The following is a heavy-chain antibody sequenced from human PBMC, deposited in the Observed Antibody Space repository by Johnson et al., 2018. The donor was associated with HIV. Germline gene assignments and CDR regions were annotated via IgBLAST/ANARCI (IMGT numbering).Heavy chain of an antibody. CDR2: ISWDCGNT. D-gene: IGHD2-15*01. Sequence: QVQLVESGGGVVQPGRSLRLSCAASGFTFSSYALPWVRQAPGNGLEWVSLISWDCGNTYYADAVKVRFIISRDNNKNSLYLQMNSLRAEDTAVYYCATRYYHPYSKEIAAFDIWGQGTMVTVSS. CDR3: ATRYYHPYSKEIAAFDI. V-gene: IGHV3-NL1*01. CDR1: GFTFSSYA. J-gene: IGHJ3*02.